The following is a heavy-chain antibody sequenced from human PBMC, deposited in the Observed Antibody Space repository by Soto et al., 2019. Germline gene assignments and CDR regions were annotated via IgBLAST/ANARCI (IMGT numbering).Heavy chain of an antibody. D-gene: IGHD1-26*01. J-gene: IGHJ6*04. CDR1: GFSFSSFA. Sequence: EVLLLESGGGLVQPGGSLRLSCEASGFSFSSFAMNWVRQAPGKGLEWVSAIGDSGASTYYADSVKGRFTISRDNSRNTLYLQLNSLRAEDTAVYYCAKGVEPDVCGNGTTVTVSS. CDR3: AKGVEPDV. CDR2: IGDSGAST. V-gene: IGHV3-23*01.